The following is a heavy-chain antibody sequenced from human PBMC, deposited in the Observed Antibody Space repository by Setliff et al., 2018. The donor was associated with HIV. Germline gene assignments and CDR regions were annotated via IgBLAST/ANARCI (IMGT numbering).Heavy chain of an antibody. CDR2: IYSSGST. CDR3: ARLRITMIMMLNYFDY. V-gene: IGHV4-61*02. Sequence: SETLSLTCTVSGGSISSGNYYWSWIRQPAGKGLEWIGRIYSSGSTNYNPSLKSRVTISINTSKNQFSLKLSSVTAADTAVYFCARLRITMIMMLNYFDYWGQGTLVTVSS. CDR1: GGSISSGNYY. J-gene: IGHJ4*02. D-gene: IGHD3-22*01.